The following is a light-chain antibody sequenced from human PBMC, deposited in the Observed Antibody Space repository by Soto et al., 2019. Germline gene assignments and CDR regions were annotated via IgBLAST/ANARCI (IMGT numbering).Light chain of an antibody. CDR3: SSYTVSRTYV. J-gene: IGLJ1*01. V-gene: IGLV2-14*03. CDR1: SSDVGAFNF. Sequence: LTQPASVSWSPGQSITISCTGTSSDVGAFNFVSWHQQHPGKAPKLMIYNVHDRPSGVSYRFSGSKYGNTASLTISGLQGEDEADYYCSSYTVSRTYVFGTGTKVTVL. CDR2: NVH.